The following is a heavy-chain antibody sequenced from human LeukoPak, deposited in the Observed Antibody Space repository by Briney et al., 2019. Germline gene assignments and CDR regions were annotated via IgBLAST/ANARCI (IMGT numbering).Heavy chain of an antibody. V-gene: IGHV1-2*02. CDR3: ARCPKQVGFAYWHFDL. Sequence: ASVKVSCKASGYTFTGYYIHWVRRAPGEGLEWMGWINPDSGGTNYAQKFQGRVTMTRDTSISTGYMELSRLRSDDTAVYYCARCPKQVGFAYWHFDLWGRGTLVTVSS. J-gene: IGHJ2*01. CDR1: GYTFTGYY. D-gene: IGHD1-26*01. CDR2: INPDSGGT.